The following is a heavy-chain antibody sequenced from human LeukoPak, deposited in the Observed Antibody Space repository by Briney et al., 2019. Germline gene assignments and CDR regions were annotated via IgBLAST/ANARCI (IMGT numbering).Heavy chain of an antibody. V-gene: IGHV4-61*01. Sequence: SETLSLTCPVSSGSVSSGSYYWSWIRQPPGKELEWIGHIYYSGSSNYDPSLKSRVTISVDTSKNQFSLKLSSVTAADTAVYYCARETYFYNYAMDVWGQGTTVTVSS. CDR2: IYYSGSS. CDR3: ARETYFYNYAMDV. J-gene: IGHJ6*02. CDR1: SGSVSSGSYY.